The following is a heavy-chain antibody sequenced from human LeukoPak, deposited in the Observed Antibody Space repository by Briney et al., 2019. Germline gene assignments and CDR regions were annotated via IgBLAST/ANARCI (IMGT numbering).Heavy chain of an antibody. J-gene: IGHJ6*03. CDR1: GFTFSSYA. V-gene: IGHV3-64*01. Sequence: PGRSLRLSCAASGFTFSSYAMHWVRQAPGKGLEYVSAISSNGGSTYYANSVKGRFTISRDNSKNTLYLQMGSLRAEDLGVYYCARDPPLRYCRSTSCPFRYYYYYMDVWGKGTTVTVSS. CDR3: ARDPPLRYCRSTSCPFRYYYYYMDV. D-gene: IGHD2-2*01. CDR2: ISSNGGST.